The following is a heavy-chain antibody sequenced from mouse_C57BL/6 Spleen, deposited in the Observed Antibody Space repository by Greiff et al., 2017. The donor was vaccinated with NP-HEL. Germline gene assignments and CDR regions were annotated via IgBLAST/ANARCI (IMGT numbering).Heavy chain of an antibody. V-gene: IGHV5-17*01. Sequence: EVKVEESGGGLVKPGGSLKLSCAASGFTFSDYGMHWVRQAPEKGLEWVAYISSGSSTIYYADTVKGRFTISRDNAKNTLFLQMTSLRSEDTAMYYCARRPLTTEDAMDYWGQGTSVTVSS. CDR3: ARRPLTTEDAMDY. J-gene: IGHJ4*01. D-gene: IGHD1-1*01. CDR1: GFTFSDYG. CDR2: ISSGSSTI.